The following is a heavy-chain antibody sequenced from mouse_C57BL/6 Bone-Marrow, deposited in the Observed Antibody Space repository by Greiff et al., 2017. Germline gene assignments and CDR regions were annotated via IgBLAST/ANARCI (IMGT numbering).Heavy chain of an antibody. CDR1: GYTFTSYW. Sequence: QVQLQQPGAELVKPGASVKMSCKASGYTFTSYWITWVKQRPGQGLEWIGDIYPGSGSTNYNEKFKSKATLTVDTSSSTAYMQLSSLTSEDSAVYYGARFYYSNYGWYFDVWGTGTTVTVSS. D-gene: IGHD2-5*01. V-gene: IGHV1-55*01. CDR3: ARFYYSNYGWYFDV. CDR2: IYPGSGST. J-gene: IGHJ1*03.